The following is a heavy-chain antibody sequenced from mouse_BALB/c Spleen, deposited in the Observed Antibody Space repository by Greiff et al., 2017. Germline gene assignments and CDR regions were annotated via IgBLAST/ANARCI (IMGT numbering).Heavy chain of an antibody. CDR3: ARSRPLRAMDY. CDR2: IYPGDGDT. D-gene: IGHD3-2*02. J-gene: IGHJ4*01. V-gene: IGHV1-87*01. Sequence: VQLQQSGAELARPGASVKLSCKASGYTFTSYWMQWVKQRPGQGLEWIGAIYPGDGDTRYTQKFKGKATLTADKSSSTAYMQLSSLASEDSAVYYCARSRPLRAMDYWGQGTSVTVSS. CDR1: GYTFTSYW.